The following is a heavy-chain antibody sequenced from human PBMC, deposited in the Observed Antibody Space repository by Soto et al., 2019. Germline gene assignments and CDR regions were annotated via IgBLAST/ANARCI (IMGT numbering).Heavy chain of an antibody. D-gene: IGHD4-17*01. J-gene: IGHJ4*02. V-gene: IGHV4-39*01. CDR3: ASRESYYGDYPPPYFFDY. CDR1: GGSISSGSYY. Sequence: PSETLSLTCTVSGGSISSGSYYWGWIRQPPGKGLEWIGSIYYSGSTYYNPSLKSRVTISVDTSKNQFSLKLSSVTAADTAVYNCASRESYYGDYPPPYFFDYWGQGTLVTVSS. CDR2: IYYSGST.